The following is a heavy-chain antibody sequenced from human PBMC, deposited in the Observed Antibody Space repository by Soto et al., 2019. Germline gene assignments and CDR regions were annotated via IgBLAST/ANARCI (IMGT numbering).Heavy chain of an antibody. CDR3: AKDREQQDYYYGMDV. CDR2: ISVSGSST. D-gene: IGHD6-13*01. J-gene: IGHJ6*02. CDR1: GFTFSNYA. Sequence: GGSLRLSCAASGFTFSNYAMSWVRQGPGKGLEWVSGISVSGSSTYYADSVKGRFTVSRDNSKKTLYLQMNSLRAGDTAVYYCAKDREQQDYYYGMDVWGQGTTVTVSS. V-gene: IGHV3-23*01.